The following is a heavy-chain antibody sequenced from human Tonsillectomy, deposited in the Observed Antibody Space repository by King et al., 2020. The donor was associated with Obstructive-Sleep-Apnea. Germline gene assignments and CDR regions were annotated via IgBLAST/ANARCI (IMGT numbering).Heavy chain of an antibody. CDR2: ISSSSSTI. CDR3: ARDSQGGSNGKWFDP. CDR1: GFTFSSYS. V-gene: IGHV3-48*04. D-gene: IGHD2-15*01. J-gene: IGHJ5*02. Sequence: VQLVESGGGLVQPGGSLRLSCAASGFTFSSYSMNWVRQAPGKGLEWVSYISSSSSTIYYVDSVEGRFTISRDNAKNSVYLQMNSLSAADTAVYYCARDSQGGSNGKWFDPWGQGPLVTASA.